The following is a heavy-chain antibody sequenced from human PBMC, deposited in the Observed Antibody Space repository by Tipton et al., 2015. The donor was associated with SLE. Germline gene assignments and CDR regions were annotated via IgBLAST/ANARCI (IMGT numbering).Heavy chain of an antibody. CDR2: IYYDGSNK. V-gene: IGHV3-33*01. CDR1: GFMFNGFG. CDR3: VRDATNGYEDYFEN. Sequence: LSCAASGFMFNGFGMHWVRQAPGKGLEWVANIYYDGSNKLYADSVRGRFTISRDNSKNRLYLQMTSLRAEDTGVYYCVRDATNGYEDYFENWGQGTLVTVSS. J-gene: IGHJ4*02. D-gene: IGHD5-12*01.